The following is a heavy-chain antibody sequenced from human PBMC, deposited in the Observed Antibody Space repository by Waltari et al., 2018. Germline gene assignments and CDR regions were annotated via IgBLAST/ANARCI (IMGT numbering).Heavy chain of an antibody. J-gene: IGHJ4*02. Sequence: QLQLQESGPGLVKPSETLSLTCTVSGGSISSSSYYWGWIRQPPGKGLEWIGSIYYSGSTYYNPSLKSRVTISVDTSKNQVSLKLSSVTAADTAVYYCKGLITFGGVISHDYWGQGTLVTVSS. CDR3: KGLITFGGVISHDY. D-gene: IGHD3-16*02. V-gene: IGHV4-39*01. CDR2: IYYSGST. CDR1: GGSISSSSYY.